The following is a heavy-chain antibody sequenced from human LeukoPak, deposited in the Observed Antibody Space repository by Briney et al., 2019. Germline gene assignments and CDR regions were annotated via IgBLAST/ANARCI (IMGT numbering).Heavy chain of an antibody. CDR2: ISGSGGST. CDR1: GFTFSSYA. Sequence: GGSLRLSCAASGFTFSSYAMSWVRQAPGKGLEWVSAISGSGGSTYYADSVKGRFTISRDNSKNTLYLQMNSLRAEDTAVYYCAKDLFGVVITLYYYYYYMDVWGKGTTVTVSS. D-gene: IGHD3-3*01. V-gene: IGHV3-23*01. CDR3: AKDLFGVVITLYYYYYYMDV. J-gene: IGHJ6*03.